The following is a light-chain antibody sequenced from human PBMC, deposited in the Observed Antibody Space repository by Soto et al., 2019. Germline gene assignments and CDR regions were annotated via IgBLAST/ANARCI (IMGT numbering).Light chain of an antibody. CDR3: MQALQTLPIT. CDR2: LGS. CDR1: QSLLYSNGYNY. Sequence: DLVMTQSPLSLPVTPGEPASISCRSSQSLLYSNGYNYLDWYLQKPGQSPQLLIYLGSNRASGVPDRFSGSGSGTDFTLKISRVEAEDVGVYYCMQALQTLPITFGQGTRLEIK. V-gene: IGKV2-28*01. J-gene: IGKJ5*01.